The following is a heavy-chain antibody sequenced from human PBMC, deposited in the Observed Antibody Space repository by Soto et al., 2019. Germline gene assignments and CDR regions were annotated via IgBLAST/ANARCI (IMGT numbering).Heavy chain of an antibody. CDR3: SRGGATVAAKKANWFDP. V-gene: IGHV4-34*01. CDR2: INHSGST. CDR1: GGSFSGYY. J-gene: IGHJ5*02. D-gene: IGHD2-15*01. Sequence: SETLSLTCAVYGGSFSGYYWSWIRQPPGKGLEWIGEINHSGSTNYNPSLKSRVTISVDTSKNQFSLKLSSVTAADTAVYYCSRGGATVAAKKANWFDPWGQGTLVTVSS.